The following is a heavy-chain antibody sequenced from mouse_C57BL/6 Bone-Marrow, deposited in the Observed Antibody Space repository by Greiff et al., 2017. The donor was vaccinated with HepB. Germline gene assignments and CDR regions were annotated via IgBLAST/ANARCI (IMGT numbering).Heavy chain of an antibody. V-gene: IGHV5-17*01. Sequence: DVMLVESGGGLVKPGGSLKLSCAASGFTFSDYGMHWVRQAPEKGLEWVAYISSGSSTIYYADTVKGRFTISRDNAKNTLFLQMTSLRSEDTAMYYCARNSNHYFDYWGQGTTLTVSS. J-gene: IGHJ2*01. CDR2: ISSGSSTI. CDR1: GFTFSDYG. D-gene: IGHD2-5*01. CDR3: ARNSNHYFDY.